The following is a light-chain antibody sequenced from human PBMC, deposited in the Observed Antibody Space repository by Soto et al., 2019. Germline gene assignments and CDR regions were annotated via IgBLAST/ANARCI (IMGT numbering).Light chain of an antibody. CDR1: QSLLHSNGYNY. J-gene: IGKJ5*01. CDR3: QQYDNLLIN. V-gene: IGKV2-28*01. CDR2: DAS. Sequence: DIVITQSPLSLPVTRVESASISCRSSQSLLHSNGYNYLDWYLQKPGQSPQLLIYDASNLETGVPSRFSGSGSGTDFTFTISSLQPEDIATYYCQQYDNLLINFGQGTRLEIK.